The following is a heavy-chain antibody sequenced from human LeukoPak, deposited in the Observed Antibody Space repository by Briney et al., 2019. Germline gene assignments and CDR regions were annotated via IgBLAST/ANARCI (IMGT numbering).Heavy chain of an antibody. CDR2: ISYDGSNK. Sequence: PGGSLRLSCAASAFTFSSYAMHWVRQAPGKGLEWVAVISYDGSNKYYADSVKGRFTISRDNSKNTLYLQMNSLRAEDTAVYYCAKDPWYSSGPYYYYYGMDVWGQGTTVTVSS. CDR1: AFTFSSYA. D-gene: IGHD6-19*01. V-gene: IGHV3-30-3*01. J-gene: IGHJ6*02. CDR3: AKDPWYSSGPYYYYYGMDV.